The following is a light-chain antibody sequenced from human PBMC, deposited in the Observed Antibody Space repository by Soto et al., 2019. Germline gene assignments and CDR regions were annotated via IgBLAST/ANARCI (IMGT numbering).Light chain of an antibody. V-gene: IGKV3-15*01. J-gene: IGKJ4*01. CDR2: GAS. CDR1: QSVSSN. Sequence: EVVMTQSPATLSVSAGERATLSCRASQSVSSNLAWYQQKPGQAPRLLIYGASTRATGIPARFSGSGSGTEFTLTISSLQSEDFAVYYCQQYNGWPLTFGGGTKVDIK. CDR3: QQYNGWPLT.